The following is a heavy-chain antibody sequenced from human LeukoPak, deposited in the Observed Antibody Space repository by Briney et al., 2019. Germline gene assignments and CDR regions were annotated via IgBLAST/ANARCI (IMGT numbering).Heavy chain of an antibody. Sequence: ASVKVSCKASVYTFTSYGISWVRQAPGQGLEWMGWISAYNGNTNYAQKLQGRVTMTTNTSTSTAYMELRSLRYDDAVVYYCAGWQWLVKGDYFDYWGQGTLVTVSS. V-gene: IGHV1-18*01. CDR1: VYTFTSYG. CDR3: AGWQWLVKGDYFDY. J-gene: IGHJ4*02. CDR2: ISAYNGNT. D-gene: IGHD6-19*01.